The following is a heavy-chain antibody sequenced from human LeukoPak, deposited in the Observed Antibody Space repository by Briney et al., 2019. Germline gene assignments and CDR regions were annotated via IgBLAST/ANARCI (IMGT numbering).Heavy chain of an antibody. J-gene: IGHJ6*04. V-gene: IGHV1-69*13. Sequence: SVKVSCKASGGTFSSYAISWVRQAPGQGLEWMGGIIPIFGTANYAQKFQGRVTITADESTSTAYMELSSLRSEDTAVYYCAGGGYGSGSCFDYYYGMDVWGKGTTVTVSS. CDR1: GGTFSSYA. D-gene: IGHD3-10*01. CDR3: AGGGYGSGSCFDYYYGMDV. CDR2: IIPIFGTA.